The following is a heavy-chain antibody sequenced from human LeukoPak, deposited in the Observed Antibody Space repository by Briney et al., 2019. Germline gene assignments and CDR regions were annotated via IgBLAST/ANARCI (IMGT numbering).Heavy chain of an antibody. D-gene: IGHD2-8*01. V-gene: IGHV3-30-3*01. CDR3: ARDHILMVYAITYYYYYGMDV. Sequence: GRSLRLSCAASGFTFSSYAMHWVRQAPGKGLEWVAVISYDGSNKYYADSVKGRFTISRDNSKNTLYLQMNSLRAEDTAVYYCARDHILMVYAITYYYYYGMDVWGQGTTVTVSS. J-gene: IGHJ6*02. CDR1: GFTFSSYA. CDR2: ISYDGSNK.